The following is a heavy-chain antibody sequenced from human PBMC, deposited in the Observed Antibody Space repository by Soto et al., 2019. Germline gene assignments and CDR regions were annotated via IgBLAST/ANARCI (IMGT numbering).Heavy chain of an antibody. Sequence: ASVKVSCKASGYTFTSYGISWVRQAPGQGLEWMGWISAYNGNTNYAQKLQGRVTMTTDTSTSTAYMELRSLRSDDTAVYYCARGLGDGGSWQTAYDYWGQGTLVTVSS. V-gene: IGHV1-18*01. CDR3: ARGLGDGGSWQTAYDY. D-gene: IGHD6-13*01. CDR2: ISAYNGNT. CDR1: GYTFTSYG. J-gene: IGHJ4*02.